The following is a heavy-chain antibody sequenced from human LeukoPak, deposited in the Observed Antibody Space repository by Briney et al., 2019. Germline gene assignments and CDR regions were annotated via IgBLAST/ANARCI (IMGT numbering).Heavy chain of an antibody. Sequence: GGSLRLSCAASGFTFSSYAMSWVRQAPGKGLEWVSSISSSSSYIYYADSVKGRFTISRDNAKNSLYLQMNSLRAEDTAVYYCARKLLWFGELRSYYYYGMDVWGQGTTVTVSS. CDR1: GFTFSSYA. CDR3: ARKLLWFGELRSYYYYGMDV. J-gene: IGHJ6*02. V-gene: IGHV3-21*01. CDR2: ISSSSSYI. D-gene: IGHD3-10*01.